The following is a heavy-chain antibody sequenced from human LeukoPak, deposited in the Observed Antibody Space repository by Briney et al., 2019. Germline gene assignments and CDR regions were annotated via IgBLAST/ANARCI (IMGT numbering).Heavy chain of an antibody. J-gene: IGHJ6*04. CDR3: ARCQFDWNAIYYYGMDV. CDR2: ISYGGSNK. CDR1: GFTFSSYA. Sequence: GRSLRLSCAASGFTFSSYATHWVRQAPGKGLEWVAVISYGGSNKYYADSVKGRFTISRDNSKNTLYLQMNSLRAEDTAVYYCARCQFDWNAIYYYGMDVWGKGTTVTVSS. D-gene: IGHD1-1*01. V-gene: IGHV3-30*04.